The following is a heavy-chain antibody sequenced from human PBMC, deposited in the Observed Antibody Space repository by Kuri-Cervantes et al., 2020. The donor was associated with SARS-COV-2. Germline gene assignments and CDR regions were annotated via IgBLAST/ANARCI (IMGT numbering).Heavy chain of an antibody. Sequence: SVKVSCKASGYTFTSYEINWVRQAPGQGLEWMGGIIPIFGTANYAQKFQGRVTITADKSTSTAYMELSSLRSEDTAVYYCARLVVVTADLRLVDYWGQGTLVTVSS. D-gene: IGHD2-21*02. CDR1: GYTFTSYE. V-gene: IGHV1-69*06. CDR2: IIPIFGTA. J-gene: IGHJ4*02. CDR3: ARLVVVTADLRLVDY.